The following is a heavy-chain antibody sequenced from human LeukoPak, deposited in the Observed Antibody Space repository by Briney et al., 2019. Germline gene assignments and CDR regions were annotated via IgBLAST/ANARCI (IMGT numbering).Heavy chain of an antibody. J-gene: IGHJ4*02. V-gene: IGHV1-18*01. D-gene: IGHD3-10*01. CDR2: ISAYNGNT. CDR1: GYTFTSYG. CDR3: ARVGSWLGELLYRGYYFDY. Sequence: GASVKVSCKASGYTFTSYGISWVRQAPGQGLEWMGWISAYNGNTNYAQKLQGRVTMTTDTSTSTAYMELRSLRSDDTAVYYCARVGSWLGELLYRGYYFDYWGQGTLVTVSS.